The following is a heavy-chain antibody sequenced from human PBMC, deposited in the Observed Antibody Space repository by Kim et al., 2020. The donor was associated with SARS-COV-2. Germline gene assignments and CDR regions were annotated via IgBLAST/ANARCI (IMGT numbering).Heavy chain of an antibody. V-gene: IGHV1-8*02. D-gene: IGHD3-9*01. Sequence: ASVKVSCKASGYTFTSYDINWVRQATGQGLEWMGLMNPNSGNTGYAQQFQGRVTMTRNTSISTAYMELSSLRSEDTAVYYCARRRVSSPYEIFAGHPVGWCFDDWGQGTTVTVSS. CDR1: GYTFTSYD. CDR3: ARRRVSSPYEIFAGHPVGWCFDD. CDR2: MNPNSGNT. J-gene: IGHJ4*02.